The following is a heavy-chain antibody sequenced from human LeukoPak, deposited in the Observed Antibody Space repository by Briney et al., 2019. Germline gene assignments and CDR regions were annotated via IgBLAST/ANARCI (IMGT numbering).Heavy chain of an antibody. CDR3: ARWGPGYCSGGSCYFFDY. CDR1: GFTVSSNY. CDR2: IYSGGST. J-gene: IGHJ4*02. D-gene: IGHD2-15*01. Sequence: GGSLRLSCAASGFTVSSNYMSWVRQAPGKGLEWVSVIYSGGSTYYADSVKGRFTISRDNSKNTLYLQMNSLRAEDTAVYHCARWGPGYCSGGSCYFFDYWGQGTLVTVSS. V-gene: IGHV3-66*02.